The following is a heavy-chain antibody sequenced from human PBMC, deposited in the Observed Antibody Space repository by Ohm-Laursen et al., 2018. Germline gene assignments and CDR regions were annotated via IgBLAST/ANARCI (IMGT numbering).Heavy chain of an antibody. CDR3: ATRTGGYDD. D-gene: IGHD5-12*01. J-gene: IGHJ4*02. CDR1: GYIFTRYG. Sequence: ASVKVSCKASGYIFTRYGIYWVRQAPGQGLEWMGWINPNSGGTNYAQKFQGRVTMTRDTSISTAYMELSRLRSDDTAVYYCATRTGGYDDWGQGTLVTVSS. CDR2: INPNSGGT. V-gene: IGHV1-2*02.